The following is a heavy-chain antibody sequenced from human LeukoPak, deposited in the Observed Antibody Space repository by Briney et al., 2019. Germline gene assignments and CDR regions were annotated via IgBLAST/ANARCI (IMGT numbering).Heavy chain of an antibody. Sequence: ASVKVSCKASGYTFTSYDINWVRQATGQGLEWMGWMNPNSGNTGYAQKFQGRVTMTRNTSISTAYMELSSLRSEDTAVYYCARDSGYYGSGSKGPYNWFDPWGQGTLVTVSS. CDR3: ARDSGYYGSGSKGPYNWFDP. J-gene: IGHJ5*02. CDR1: GYTFTSYD. V-gene: IGHV1-8*01. CDR2: MNPNSGNT. D-gene: IGHD3-10*01.